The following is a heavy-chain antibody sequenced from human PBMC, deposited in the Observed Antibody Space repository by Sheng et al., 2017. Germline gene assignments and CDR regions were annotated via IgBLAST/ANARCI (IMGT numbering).Heavy chain of an antibody. D-gene: IGHD6-19*01. J-gene: IGHJ4*02. Sequence: QVQLQESGPGLVKPSETLSLTCSVSGGSISSYYWSWIRQPAGKGLEWIGRIYTSGTTNYNPSLKSRVTMSVATSTNQFSLRLSSVTAADTAVYYCARDAFSGWYDYWGQGTLVTVSS. V-gene: IGHV4-4*07. CDR1: GGSISSYY. CDR2: IYTSGTT. CDR3: ARDAFSGWYDY.